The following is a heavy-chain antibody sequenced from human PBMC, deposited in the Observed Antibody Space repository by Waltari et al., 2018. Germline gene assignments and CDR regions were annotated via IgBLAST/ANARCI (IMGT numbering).Heavy chain of an antibody. V-gene: IGHV3-49*03. J-gene: IGHJ4*02. CDR2: IRSEAHGGTT. D-gene: IGHD5-18*01. CDR1: GFTFGDYA. CDR3: SRDLGGYSYGHNDY. Sequence: EVQLVESGGGLEQPGRSLRLSCTTSGFTFGDYAMSWFRQAPGEGLAWVGFIRSEAHGGTTEYAASVKGRFTISRDDSKGIAYLQMNSLKAEDTAVYYCSRDLGGYSYGHNDYWGQGTLVTVSS.